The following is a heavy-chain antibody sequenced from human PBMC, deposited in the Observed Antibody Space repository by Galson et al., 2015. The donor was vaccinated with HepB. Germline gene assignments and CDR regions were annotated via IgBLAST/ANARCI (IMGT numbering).Heavy chain of an antibody. J-gene: IGHJ5*02. Sequence: SETLSLTCAVYGGSFSGYYWSWIRQPPGKGLEWIGEINHSGSTNYNPSLKSRVTISVDTSKNQFSLKLSSVTAADTAVYYCARGREASGWYRNWFDPWGQGTLVTVSS. CDR1: GGSFSGYY. D-gene: IGHD6-19*01. CDR3: ARGREASGWYRNWFDP. CDR2: INHSGST. V-gene: IGHV4-34*01.